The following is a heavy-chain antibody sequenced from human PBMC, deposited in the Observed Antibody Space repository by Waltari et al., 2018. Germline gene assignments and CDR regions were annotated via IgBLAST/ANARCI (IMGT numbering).Heavy chain of an antibody. V-gene: IGHV3-23*01. J-gene: IGHJ6*03. CDR3: AKDGHSGSYYYYMDV. CDR2: TTASGGSA. D-gene: IGHD3-3*02. Sequence: EEHMLESGGDLVQPGGSLSLSCAASGFAFSSHALTWVRQAPGMGWEGVSTTTASGGSAFYADYVTFRLTISRDNSKNTLYLHMNSLGAEDTAVYYCAKDGHSGSYYYYMDVWGKGTTVTVSS. CDR1: GFAFSSHA.